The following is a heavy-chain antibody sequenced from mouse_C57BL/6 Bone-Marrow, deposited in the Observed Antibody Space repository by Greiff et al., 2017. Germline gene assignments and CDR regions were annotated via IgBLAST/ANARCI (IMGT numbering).Heavy chain of an antibody. V-gene: IGHV3-6*01. CDR3: AREGDYDREDYFDY. CDR1: GYSITSGYY. CDR2: ISYDGSN. D-gene: IGHD2-4*01. Sequence: LESGPGLVKPSQSLSLTCSVTGYSITSGYYWNWIRQFPGNKLEWMGYISYDGSNNYNPSLKNRISITRDTSKNQFFLKLNSVTTEDTATYYCAREGDYDREDYFDYWGQGTTLTVSS. J-gene: IGHJ2*01.